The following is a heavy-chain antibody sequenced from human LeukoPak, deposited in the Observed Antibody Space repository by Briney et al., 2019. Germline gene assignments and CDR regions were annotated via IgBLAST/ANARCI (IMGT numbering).Heavy chain of an antibody. V-gene: IGHV3-15*01. CDR3: TTVSIAVAGYFDY. Sequence: PGRSLTLSCAASGFTFSSYAIHWVRQAPGKGLEWVGRIKSKTDGGTTDYAAPVKGRFTISRDDSKNTLYLQMNSLKTEDTAVYYCTTVSIAVAGYFDYWGQGTLVTVSS. D-gene: IGHD6-19*01. CDR1: GFTFSSYA. J-gene: IGHJ4*02. CDR2: IKSKTDGGTT.